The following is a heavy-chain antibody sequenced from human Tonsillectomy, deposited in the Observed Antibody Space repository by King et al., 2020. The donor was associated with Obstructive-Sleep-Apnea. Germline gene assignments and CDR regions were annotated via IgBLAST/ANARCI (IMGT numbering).Heavy chain of an antibody. CDR1: GGSISSYY. CDR3: AGDYGGFWEY. D-gene: IGHD4/OR15-4a*01. J-gene: IGHJ4*02. V-gene: IGHV4-59*01. CDR2: MYYGGAT. Sequence: MQLQESGRGLVKPSETLSLTCTVSGGSISSYYWSWLRQPPGKGLEWIGYMYYGGATNYNPSLRGRASVVLDASKKQVSLRLTSVTAADTAVYYCAGDYGGFWEYWGQGIMVTVSA.